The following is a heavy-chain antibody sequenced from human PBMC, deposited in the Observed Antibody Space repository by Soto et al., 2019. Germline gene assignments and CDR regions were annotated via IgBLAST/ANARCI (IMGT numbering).Heavy chain of an antibody. J-gene: IGHJ6*02. CDR2: ISGSGGST. V-gene: IGHV3-23*01. D-gene: IGHD6-13*01. Sequence: GGSLRLSCAASGFTFSSYAMSWVRQAPGKGLEWVSAISGSGGSTYYADSVKGRFTISRDNSKNTLYLQMNSLRAEDTAVYYCAKGQQLVSGVRHYGMDVWGQGTTVTVSS. CDR1: GFTFSSYA. CDR3: AKGQQLVSGVRHYGMDV.